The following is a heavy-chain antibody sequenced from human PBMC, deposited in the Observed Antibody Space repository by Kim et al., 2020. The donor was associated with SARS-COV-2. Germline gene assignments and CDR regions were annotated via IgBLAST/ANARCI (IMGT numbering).Heavy chain of an antibody. Sequence: ASVKVSCKASGYTFTSYGISWVRQAPGQGLEWMGWISAYNGNTNYAQKFQGRVTMTTDTSMRTAYIEVRSLRSDDTAVYYCARDPSGYTDYWGQGTLVTVSS. J-gene: IGHJ4*02. CDR1: GYTFTSYG. CDR3: ARDPSGYTDY. V-gene: IGHV1-18*01. D-gene: IGHD3-22*01. CDR2: ISAYNGNT.